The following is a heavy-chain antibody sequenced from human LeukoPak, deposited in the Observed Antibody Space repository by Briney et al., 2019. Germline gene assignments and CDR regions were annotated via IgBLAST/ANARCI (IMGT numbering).Heavy chain of an antibody. CDR1: GGTFSSYT. J-gene: IGHJ4*02. CDR2: IIPTLGIA. D-gene: IGHD3-10*01. CDR3: ARGMYYYGSGSYANYFDY. V-gene: IGHV1-69*02. Sequence: ASVKVSCKASGGTFSSYTISWVRQAPGQGLEWMGRIIPTLGIANYAQKFQGRVTITADKSTSTAYMELSSLRSEDTAVYYCARGMYYYGSGSYANYFDYWDKGYLVTVSS.